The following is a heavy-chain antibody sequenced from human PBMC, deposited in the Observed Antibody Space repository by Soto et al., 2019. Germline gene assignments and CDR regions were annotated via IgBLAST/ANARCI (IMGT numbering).Heavy chain of an antibody. CDR2: IWYDGSNK. CDR1: GFTFSSYG. Sequence: SLRLSCAASGFTFSSYGMHWVRQAPGKGLEWVAVIWYDGSNKYYADSVKGRFTISRDNFKNTLYLQMNSLRAEDTAVYYCASVNSGSYLTDYYFDYWGQGTLVTVSS. CDR3: ASVNSGSYLTDYYFDY. D-gene: IGHD1-26*01. V-gene: IGHV3-33*01. J-gene: IGHJ4*02.